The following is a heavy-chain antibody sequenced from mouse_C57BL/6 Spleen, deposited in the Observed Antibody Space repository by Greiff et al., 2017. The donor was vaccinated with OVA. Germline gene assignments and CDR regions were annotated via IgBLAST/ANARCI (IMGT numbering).Heavy chain of an antibody. J-gene: IGHJ4*01. V-gene: IGHV3-6*01. D-gene: IGHD2-4*01. Sequence: EVQVVESGPGLVKPSQSLSLTCSVTGYSITSGYYWNWIRQFPGNKLEWMGYISYDGSNNYNPSLKNRISITRDTSKNQFFLKLNSVTTEDTATYYCARGNDYDDPYYAMDYWGQGTSVTVSS. CDR3: ARGNDYDDPYYAMDY. CDR2: ISYDGSN. CDR1: GYSITSGYY.